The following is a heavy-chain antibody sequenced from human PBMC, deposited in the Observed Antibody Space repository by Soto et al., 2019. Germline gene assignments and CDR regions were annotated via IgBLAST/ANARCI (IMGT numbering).Heavy chain of an antibody. D-gene: IGHD1-1*01. Sequence: EVQLVESGGDLVQRGGSLRLSCVASGFTFSVYSMHWVRQAPGKGLEWVSYITSDTKTIKYADAVQGRFTIARDNAKNAVYLQMNIMRDEDTAVYYCSISMEGHCDYWGQGTVVTVSS. CDR3: SISMEGHCDY. V-gene: IGHV3-48*02. J-gene: IGHJ4*02. CDR2: ITSDTKTI. CDR1: GFTFSVYS.